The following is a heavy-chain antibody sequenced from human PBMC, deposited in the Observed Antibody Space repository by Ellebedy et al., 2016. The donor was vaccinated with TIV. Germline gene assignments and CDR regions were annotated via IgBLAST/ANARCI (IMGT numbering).Heavy chain of an antibody. J-gene: IGHJ2*01. CDR2: TIPIFGTT. CDR1: GGTFSTYA. Sequence: AASVKVSCKASGGTFSTYAISWVRQAPGQGLDWMGGTIPIFGTTHYAQKFQGRVTITADRSTNTAYLELSGLRSEDPAVYYCAGDRAPDGRNWFFHLWGRGTLVTVSS. CDR3: AGDRAPDGRNWFFHL. D-gene: IGHD5-24*01. V-gene: IGHV1-69*06.